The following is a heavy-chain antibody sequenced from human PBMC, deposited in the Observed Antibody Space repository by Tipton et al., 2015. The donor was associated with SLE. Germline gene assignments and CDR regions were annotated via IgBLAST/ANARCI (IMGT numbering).Heavy chain of an antibody. CDR2: IYHSGST. Sequence: LVKPTQTLSLTCRVSGASISSATFFWDWIRQSPGKGLEWIGTIYHSGSTYYNPSLNSRVSLSLDTSKNQFSLHLPSVTAADTAVYFCASHRITGTDPFDYWGQGTLVTVSS. D-gene: IGHD1-20*01. CDR3: ASHRITGTDPFDY. CDR1: GASISSATFF. J-gene: IGHJ4*02. V-gene: IGHV4-39*07.